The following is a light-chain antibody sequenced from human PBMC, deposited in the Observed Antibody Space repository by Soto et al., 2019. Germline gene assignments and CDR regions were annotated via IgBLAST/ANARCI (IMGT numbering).Light chain of an antibody. J-gene: IGKJ4*01. CDR2: GAS. CDR3: QEYNYWHPIN. CDR1: QSVSSY. V-gene: IGKV3-15*01. Sequence: EIVLTQSPATVSLSPGERATLSCMASQSVSSYLVWYQQKPGQAPRLLIYGASTRATSIPVRFSGSGSGTESTLTITSLQSEDSAVYYCQEYNYWHPINFGGGTKVDIK.